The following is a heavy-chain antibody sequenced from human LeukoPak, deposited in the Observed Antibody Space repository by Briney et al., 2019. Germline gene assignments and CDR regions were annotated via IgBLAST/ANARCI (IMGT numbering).Heavy chain of an antibody. CDR1: GGSISSSNW. J-gene: IGHJ4*02. Sequence: SGTLSLTCADSGGSISSSNWWSWVRQPPGKGLEWIGEIYHSGSTNYNPSLKSRVTISVDTSKNQFSLKLSSVTAADTAVYYCARRAIRQPLSYWGQGTLVTVSS. V-gene: IGHV4-4*02. CDR3: ARRAIRQPLSY. D-gene: IGHD2/OR15-2a*01. CDR2: IYHSGST.